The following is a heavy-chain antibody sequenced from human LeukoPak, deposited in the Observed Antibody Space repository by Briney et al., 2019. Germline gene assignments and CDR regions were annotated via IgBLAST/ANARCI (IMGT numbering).Heavy chain of an antibody. CDR1: GYTFTGYY. V-gene: IGHV1-2*02. CDR2: INPNSGGT. Sequence: GASVKVSCKASGYTFTGYYMHWVRQAPGQGLEWMGWINPNSGGTNYAQKFQGRVTMTRDTSISTAYTELSRLRSDDTAVYYCARVVNRIAAVFDYWGQGTLVTVSS. J-gene: IGHJ4*02. CDR3: ARVVNRIAAVFDY. D-gene: IGHD6-13*01.